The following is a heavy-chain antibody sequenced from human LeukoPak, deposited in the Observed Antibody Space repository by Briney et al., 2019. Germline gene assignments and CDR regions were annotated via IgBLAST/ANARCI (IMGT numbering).Heavy chain of an antibody. J-gene: IGHJ4*02. CDR1: GFTFSSYA. CDR3: AKDRGSMVRGSVPDY. D-gene: IGHD3-10*01. CDR2: ISGSGGST. V-gene: IGHV3-23*01. Sequence: GGSLRLSCAASGFTFSSYAMHWVRQAPGKGLEWVSAISGSGGSTYYADSVKGRFTISRDNSKNTLYLQMNSLRAEDTAVYYCAKDRGSMVRGSVPDYWGQGTLVTVSS.